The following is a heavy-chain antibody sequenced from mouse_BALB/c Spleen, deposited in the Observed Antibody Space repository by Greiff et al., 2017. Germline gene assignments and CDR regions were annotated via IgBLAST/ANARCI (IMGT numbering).Heavy chain of an antibody. CDR2: INPSSGYT. V-gene: IGHV1-4*02. J-gene: IGHJ4*01. CDR1: GYTFTSYT. CDR3: ARSGGSSYGNYYAMDY. Sequence: VQLQQSAAELARPGASVKMSCKASGYTFTSYTMHWVKQRPGQGLEWIGYINPSSGYTEYNQKFKDKTTLTADKSSSTAYMQLSSLTSEDSAVYYCARSGGSSYGNYYAMDYWGQGTSVTVSS. D-gene: IGHD2-1*01.